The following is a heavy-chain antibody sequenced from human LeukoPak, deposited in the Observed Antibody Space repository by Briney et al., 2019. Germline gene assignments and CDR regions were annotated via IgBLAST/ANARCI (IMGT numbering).Heavy chain of an antibody. V-gene: IGHV3-53*01. CDR1: GFTVSSNY. J-gene: IGHJ4*02. CDR2: IYSGGST. D-gene: IGHD6-19*01. CDR3: ARSNANWYSSGWYSDY. Sequence: GGSLRLSCAASGFTVSSNYMSWVRQAPGKGLEWVSVIYSGGSTYYADSVKGRFTISRDNSKNTLYLQMNSLRAEDTAVYYCARSNANWYSSGWYSDYWGPGTLVTVSS.